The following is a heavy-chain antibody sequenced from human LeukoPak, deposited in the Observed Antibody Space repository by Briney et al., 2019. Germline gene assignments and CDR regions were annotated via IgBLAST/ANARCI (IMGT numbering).Heavy chain of an antibody. CDR1: GGSFSGYY. D-gene: IGHD3-9*01. J-gene: IGHJ5*02. Sequence: SETLSLTCAVYGGSFSGYYWSWIRQPPGKGLEWIGEINHSGSTNYNPSLKSRVTISVDTSKNQFSLKLSSVAAADTAVYYCARLLRFLTGYNWFDPWGQGTLVTVSS. CDR2: INHSGST. V-gene: IGHV4-34*01. CDR3: ARLLRFLTGYNWFDP.